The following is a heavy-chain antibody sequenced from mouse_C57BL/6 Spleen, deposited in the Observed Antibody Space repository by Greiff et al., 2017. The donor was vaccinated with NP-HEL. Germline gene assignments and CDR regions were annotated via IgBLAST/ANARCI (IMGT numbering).Heavy chain of an antibody. J-gene: IGHJ2*01. D-gene: IGHD2-3*01. CDR2: ISYDGSN. Sequence: EVKLMESGPGLVKPSQSLSLTCSVTGYSITSGYYWNWIRQFPGNKLEWMGYISYDGSNNYNPSLKNRISITRDTSKNQFFLKLNSVTTEDTATYYCARGDGYYHFDYWGQSTTLTVSS. CDR3: ARGDGYYHFDY. V-gene: IGHV3-6*01. CDR1: GYSITSGYY.